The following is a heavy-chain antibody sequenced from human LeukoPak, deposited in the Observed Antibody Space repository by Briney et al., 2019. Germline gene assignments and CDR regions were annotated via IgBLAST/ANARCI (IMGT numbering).Heavy chain of an antibody. CDR3: ARDQTVTTFLGSYYYGMDV. CDR2: IIPILGIA. Sequence: SVKVSCKASGGTFSSYAISWVRQAPGQGLEWMGRIIPILGIANYAQEFQGRVTITADKSTSTAYMELSSLRSEDTAVYYCARDQTVTTFLGSYYYGMDVWGQGTTVTVSS. D-gene: IGHD4-17*01. J-gene: IGHJ6*02. V-gene: IGHV1-69*04. CDR1: GGTFSSYA.